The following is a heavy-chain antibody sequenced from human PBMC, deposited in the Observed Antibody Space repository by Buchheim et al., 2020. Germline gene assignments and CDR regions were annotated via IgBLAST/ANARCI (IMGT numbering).Heavy chain of an antibody. CDR1: GGSISSSSYY. D-gene: IGHD5-18*01. CDR2: IYYSGST. V-gene: IGHV4-39*01. CDR3: AGGYPSLYYYYYYGMDV. Sequence: QLQLQESGPGQVKPSETLSLTCTVSGGSISSSSYYWGWIRQPPGKGLEWIGSIYYSGSTYYNPSLKSRVTISVETSKNQFSLKLSSVTAADTAVYYCAGGYPSLYYYYYYGMDVWGQGTT. J-gene: IGHJ6*02.